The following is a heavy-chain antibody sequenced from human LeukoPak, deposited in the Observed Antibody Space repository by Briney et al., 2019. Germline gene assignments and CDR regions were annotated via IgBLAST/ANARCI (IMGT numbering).Heavy chain of an antibody. Sequence: GESLKISCKGSGYSFNSYWIGWVRRMPGKGLEWMGIIYPGDSDTRYSPSFQGQVTISADKSINTAYLQWSSLKASDTAMYYCARPLSLDSSGQYYFDYWGQGTLVTVSS. CDR1: GYSFNSYW. J-gene: IGHJ4*02. D-gene: IGHD3-22*01. CDR3: ARPLSLDSSGQYYFDY. V-gene: IGHV5-51*01. CDR2: IYPGDSDT.